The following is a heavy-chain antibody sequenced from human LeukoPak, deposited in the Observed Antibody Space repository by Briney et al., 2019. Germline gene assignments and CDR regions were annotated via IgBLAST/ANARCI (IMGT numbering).Heavy chain of an antibody. CDR1: GYTFTGYY. Sequence: ASVKVSCKASGYTFTGYYMHWVRQAPGQGLEWMGWINPNSGGTNCAQKFQGRVTMTRDTSISTAYMELSRLRSDDTAVYYCARDHDSSGYYLIFDYWGQGTLVTVSS. J-gene: IGHJ4*02. D-gene: IGHD3-22*01. CDR2: INPNSGGT. CDR3: ARDHDSSGYYLIFDY. V-gene: IGHV1-2*02.